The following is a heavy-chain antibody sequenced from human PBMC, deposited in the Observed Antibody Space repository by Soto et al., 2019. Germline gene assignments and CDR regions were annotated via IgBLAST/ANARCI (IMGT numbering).Heavy chain of an antibody. CDR1: GYTFASYG. V-gene: IGHV1-18*01. CDR3: ARDGEVVPADLDP. Sequence: QVQLVQSGAEVKEPGASVKVSCKASGYTFASYGISWVRQAPGQGLEWMGWISAYNGNTNYAQKLQGRVTMTTDTSTSTGYMELRSLRTDDTAVYYCARDGEVVPADLDPWGQGTLVSVSS. J-gene: IGHJ5*02. CDR2: ISAYNGNT. D-gene: IGHD2-2*01.